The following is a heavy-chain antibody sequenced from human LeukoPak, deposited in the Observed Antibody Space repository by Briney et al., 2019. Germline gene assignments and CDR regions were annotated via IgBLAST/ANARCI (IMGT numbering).Heavy chain of an antibody. Sequence: PGGSLRLSCAASGFTFSDYYMSWIRQAPGKGLEWVSYISSSGSSIYYAVYVKGRFTISRDNAKNSLYLQMNSLRAEDTAVYYCARDRVDIVVVPAAMLRFDYWGQGTLVTVSS. CDR1: GFTFSDYY. CDR2: ISSSGSSI. V-gene: IGHV3-11*01. D-gene: IGHD2-2*01. CDR3: ARDRVDIVVVPAAMLRFDY. J-gene: IGHJ4*02.